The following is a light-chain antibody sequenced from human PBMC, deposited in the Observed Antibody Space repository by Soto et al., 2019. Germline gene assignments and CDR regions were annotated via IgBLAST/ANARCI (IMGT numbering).Light chain of an antibody. Sequence: QSARTQPASVSGSPGQSITASCTGTSSDVGGYNYVSWYQQHPGKAPKLMIYDVSNRPSGVSNRFSGSKSGNTASLTISGLQAEDEADYYCSSYTSSSTLVVFGGVTKLTVL. CDR2: DVS. V-gene: IGLV2-14*01. CDR3: SSYTSSSTLVV. CDR1: SSDVGGYNY. J-gene: IGLJ2*01.